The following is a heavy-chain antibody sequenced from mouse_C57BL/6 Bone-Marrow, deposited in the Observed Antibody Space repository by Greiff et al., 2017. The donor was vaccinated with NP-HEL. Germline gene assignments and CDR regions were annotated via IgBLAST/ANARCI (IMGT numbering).Heavy chain of an antibody. J-gene: IGHJ2*01. Sequence: QVQLQQPVAELVMPGASVKLSCKASGYTFTSYWMHWVKQRPGQGLEWIGEIDPSDSYTNYNQKFKGKSTLTVDKSSSTAYMQLSSLTSEDSAVYYCAREGQLRLRFPYFDYWGQGTTLTVSS. CDR3: AREGQLRLRFPYFDY. CDR1: GYTFTSYW. V-gene: IGHV1-69*01. CDR2: IDPSDSYT. D-gene: IGHD3-2*02.